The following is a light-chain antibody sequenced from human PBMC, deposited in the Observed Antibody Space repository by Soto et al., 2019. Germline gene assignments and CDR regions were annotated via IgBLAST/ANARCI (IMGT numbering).Light chain of an antibody. Sequence: EIVMTQSPATLSVSPGERATLSCRASQSVSSNLAWYQQKPDQAPRLLIYGASTRATGFPARFSGSGSETEFTLTSSSLAAKDLAAYYCQQYKNSHPLTFGGGNKVEIK. CDR2: GAS. CDR1: QSVSSN. CDR3: QQYKNSHPLT. J-gene: IGKJ4*01. V-gene: IGKV3-15*01.